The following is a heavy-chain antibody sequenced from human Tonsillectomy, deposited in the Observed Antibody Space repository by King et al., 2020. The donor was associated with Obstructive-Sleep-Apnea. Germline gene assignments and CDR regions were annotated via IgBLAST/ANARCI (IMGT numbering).Heavy chain of an antibody. Sequence: QLVQSGGGLVKPGGSLRLSCAASGFTFSDYYMSWIRQGPGKGLEWVSYISSSSSYTNYADSVKGRFTISRDNAKNSLYLQMNSLRAEDTAVYYCARQVGATLFDYWGQGTLVTVSS. V-gene: IGHV3-11*06. D-gene: IGHD1-26*01. CDR1: GFTFSDYY. J-gene: IGHJ4*02. CDR3: ARQVGATLFDY. CDR2: ISSSSSYT.